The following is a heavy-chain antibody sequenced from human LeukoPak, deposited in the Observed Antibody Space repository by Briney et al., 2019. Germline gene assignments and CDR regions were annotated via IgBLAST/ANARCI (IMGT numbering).Heavy chain of an antibody. J-gene: IGHJ6*03. CDR2: IYYSGST. CDR1: GGSISSGGYS. CDR3: ARVGYSYGYYMDV. D-gene: IGHD5-18*01. Sequence: PSQTLSLTCAVSGGSISSGGYSWSWLRQPPGKGLEWIGYIYYSGSTYYNPSLKSRVTISVDTSKNQFSLKLSSVTAADTAVYYCARVGYSYGYYMDVWGKGTTVTVSS. V-gene: IGHV4-30-4*07.